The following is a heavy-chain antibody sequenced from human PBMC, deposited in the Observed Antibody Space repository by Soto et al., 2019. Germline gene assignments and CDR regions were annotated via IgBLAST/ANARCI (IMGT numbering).Heavy chain of an antibody. Sequence: EVPLVESGGGLVKPGGSLRLSCAASGFTFSSYSMNWVRQAPGKGLEWVSSISSSSSYIYYADSVKGRFTISRDNAKNSLYLQMNSLRVEDTAVYYCAREYYYDSSGYTYFDLWGRGTLVTVSS. J-gene: IGHJ2*01. V-gene: IGHV3-21*01. CDR2: ISSSSSYI. D-gene: IGHD3-22*01. CDR1: GFTFSSYS. CDR3: AREYYYDSSGYTYFDL.